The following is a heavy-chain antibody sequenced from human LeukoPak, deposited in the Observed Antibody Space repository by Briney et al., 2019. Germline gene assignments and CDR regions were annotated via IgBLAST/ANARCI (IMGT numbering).Heavy chain of an antibody. D-gene: IGHD3-16*02. CDR3: TTSYYDYVWGSYRYQKYYFDY. CDR2: INSKTDDGTT. Sequence: PGGSLRLSCAASGFTFSNAWMSWVRQAPGKGLEWVGRINSKTDDGTTDYAAPVKGRFTISRDDSKNTLYLQMNSLKTEDTAVYYCTTSYYDYVWGSYRYQKYYFDYWGQGTLVTVSS. CDR1: GFTFSNAW. J-gene: IGHJ4*02. V-gene: IGHV3-15*01.